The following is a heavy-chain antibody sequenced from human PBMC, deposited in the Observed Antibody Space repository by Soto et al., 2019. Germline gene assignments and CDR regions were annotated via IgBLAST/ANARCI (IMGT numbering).Heavy chain of an antibody. D-gene: IGHD1-26*01. CDR2: IKGDGSST. J-gene: IGHJ3*02. CDR3: ASLNSGTYKGDAFDI. CDR1: GFTFSNFW. Sequence: EVQLVESGGGLVRPGGSLRLSCEASGFTFSNFWMYWVRQAPGKGLVWLSRIKGDGSSTGYADSVQGRFTISRDNAKNTVYLQMNSLRAEDTAVYYCASLNSGTYKGDAFDIWGQGTLVSVSS. V-gene: IGHV3-74*01.